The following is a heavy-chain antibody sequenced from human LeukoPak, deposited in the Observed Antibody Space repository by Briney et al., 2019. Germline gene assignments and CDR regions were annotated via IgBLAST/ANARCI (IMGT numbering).Heavy chain of an antibody. CDR2: ISSSGSST. J-gene: IGHJ5*02. Sequence: GGSLRLSCAASGFTFSSYAMNWVRQAPGKGLEWVSAISSSGSSTYYADSVKGRFTISRNNSKNTLYLQMNSLRAEDTAVYYCAKDRGQLVPKYNWFDPWGQGTLVTVSS. CDR1: GFTFSSYA. V-gene: IGHV3-23*01. D-gene: IGHD6-6*01. CDR3: AKDRGQLVPKYNWFDP.